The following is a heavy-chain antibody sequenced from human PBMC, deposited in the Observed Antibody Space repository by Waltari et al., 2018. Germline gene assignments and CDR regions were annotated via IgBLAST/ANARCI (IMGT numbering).Heavy chain of an antibody. CDR2: IKSKTDGGTT. J-gene: IGHJ5*02. D-gene: IGHD3-9*01. V-gene: IGHV3-15*01. CDR3: TTDILTGSNWFDP. Sequence: EVQLVESGGGLVKPGGSLRLSCAASGFTFSNAWLSWVRQAPGKGLEWVGRIKSKTDGGTTDYAAPVKGRFTISRDDSKNTLYLQMNSLKTEDTAVYYCTTDILTGSNWFDPWGQGTLVTVSS. CDR1: GFTFSNAW.